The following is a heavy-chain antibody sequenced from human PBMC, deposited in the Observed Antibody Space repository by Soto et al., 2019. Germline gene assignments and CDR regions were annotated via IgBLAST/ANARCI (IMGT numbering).Heavy chain of an antibody. J-gene: IGHJ6*02. CDR2: IYYTGYT. Sequence: SETLCLTCTVSGGSISRGGYYWSWIRQHPGKGLEWIGYIYYTGYTYYNPSLKSRVTISVGPSKKHFSLNLTSVTAADTAVYYWAREEGAVTTVGDYHYYGNDVWGQGTKVTVSS. CDR3: AREEGAVTTVGDYHYYGNDV. D-gene: IGHD4-17*01. V-gene: IGHV4-31*02. CDR1: GGSISRGGYY.